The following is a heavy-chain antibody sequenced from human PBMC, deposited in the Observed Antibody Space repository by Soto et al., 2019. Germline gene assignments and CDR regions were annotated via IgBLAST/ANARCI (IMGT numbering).Heavy chain of an antibody. CDR1: GFTFSRYG. CDR2: ISGLSSYI. V-gene: IGHV3-21*06. Sequence: PGGTLRLSCAASGFTFSRYGMNWVRQAPGKGLELVSSISGLSSYIYYADSVKGRFTVSRDNAKNSLYVQMNSLRAEDTAVYYCARDPLQRLADSYNDGMDVWGPGTTGTV. J-gene: IGHJ6*02. D-gene: IGHD6-25*01. CDR3: ARDPLQRLADSYNDGMDV.